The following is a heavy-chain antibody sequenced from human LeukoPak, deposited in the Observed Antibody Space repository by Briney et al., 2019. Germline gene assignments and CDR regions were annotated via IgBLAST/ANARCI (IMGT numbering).Heavy chain of an antibody. CDR2: INHSGST. CDR3: AREYHVYRPYYGMDV. D-gene: IGHD2-2*01. CDR1: GGSFSGYY. J-gene: IGHJ6*02. V-gene: IGHV4-34*01. Sequence: SETLSLTCAVYGGSFSGYYWSWIRQPPGKGLEWIGEINHSGSTNYNPSLKSRVTISVDTSKNQFSLKLSSVTAADTAVYYCAREYHVYRPYYGMDVWGQGTTVTVSS.